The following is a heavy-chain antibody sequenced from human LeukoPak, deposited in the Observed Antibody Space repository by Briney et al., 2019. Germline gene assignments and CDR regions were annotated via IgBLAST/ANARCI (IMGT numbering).Heavy chain of an antibody. Sequence: GGSLRLSCAASGFNFNIYAMHWLRQTPGKGLQWVAIISSDGNYTMYADSVKGRFTISRDNAKNSLYLQMNSLRAEDTALYYCARDEPRGDCTNGVCYQDYWGQGTLVTVSS. D-gene: IGHD2-8*01. CDR3: ARDEPRGDCTNGVCYQDY. V-gene: IGHV3-30*03. CDR2: ISSDGNYT. CDR1: GFNFNIYA. J-gene: IGHJ4*02.